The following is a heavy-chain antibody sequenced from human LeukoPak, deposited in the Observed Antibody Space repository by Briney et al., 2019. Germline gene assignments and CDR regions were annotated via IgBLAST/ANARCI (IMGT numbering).Heavy chain of an antibody. CDR2: ISSSGSTI. CDR3: ASSRGYVYY. J-gene: IGHJ4*02. CDR1: GFTFTNYE. D-gene: IGHD5-18*01. Sequence: GGSLRLSCAASGFTFTNYEMTWVRQAPGKGLEWVSYISSSGSTIYYADSVKGRFTISRDNAKNSLYLQMNSLRAEDTAVYYCASSRGYVYYWGQGTLVTVSS. V-gene: IGHV3-48*03.